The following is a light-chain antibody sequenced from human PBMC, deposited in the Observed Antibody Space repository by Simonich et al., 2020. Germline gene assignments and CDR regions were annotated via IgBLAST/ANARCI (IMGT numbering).Light chain of an antibody. CDR2: NVS. CDR1: PSPVYSDGNTY. V-gene: IGKV2D-30*01. CDR3: QQYYSTPYT. J-gene: IGKJ2*01. Sequence: DVVMTQSPLYLPVTLGQPASISCRSSPSPVYSDGNTYLKWFQQRPGQSPRSLIYNVSTWDSGVPDRFSGSGSGTDCTLQIRRVEAEDVAVYYCQQYYSTPYTFGQGTKLEIK.